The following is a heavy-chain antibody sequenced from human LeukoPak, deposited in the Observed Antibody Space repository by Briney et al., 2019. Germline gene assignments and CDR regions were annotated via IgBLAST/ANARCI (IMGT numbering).Heavy chain of an antibody. CDR3: ANSYGLWYLDY. D-gene: IGHD5-18*01. CDR2: INHSGST. Sequence: PSETLSLTCSVSGGSISSDHWTWIRQPPGKGLEWIGEINHSGSTNYNPSLKSRVTISVDTSKNQFSLKLSSVTAADTAVYYCANSYGLWYLDYWGQGTLVTVSS. V-gene: IGHV4-34*01. J-gene: IGHJ4*02. CDR1: GGSISSDH.